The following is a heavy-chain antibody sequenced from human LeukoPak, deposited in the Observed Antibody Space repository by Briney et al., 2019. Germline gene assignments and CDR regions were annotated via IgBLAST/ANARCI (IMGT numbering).Heavy chain of an antibody. CDR1: AASISSSSHH. CDR3: VRHDGRGGATKGAFDS. V-gene: IGHV4-39*01. CDR2: IYYGQTI. Sequence: PSETLSLTCTISAASISSSSHHWGWIRQSPGKGLEWIGSIYYGQTIYYNPSLNSRVTISVVTSKDQFTLQLNSVTAADTAVYYCVRHDGRGGATKGAFDSWGQGSLVTVSS. J-gene: IGHJ5*01. D-gene: IGHD4/OR15-4a*01.